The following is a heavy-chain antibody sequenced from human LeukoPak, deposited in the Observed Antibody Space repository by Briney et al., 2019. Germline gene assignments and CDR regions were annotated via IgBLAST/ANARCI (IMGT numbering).Heavy chain of an antibody. CDR2: IYSGGST. Sequence: PGGSLRLSCAASGFTVSSNYMSWVRQAPGKGLEWVSVIYSGGSTYYADSVKGRFTISRDNSKNTLYLQMNSLRAEDTAVYYCAKGRWVTIFGVVADNYYYGMDVWGQGTTVTVSS. CDR3: AKGRWVTIFGVVADNYYYGMDV. D-gene: IGHD3-3*01. V-gene: IGHV3-53*01. CDR1: GFTVSSNY. J-gene: IGHJ6*02.